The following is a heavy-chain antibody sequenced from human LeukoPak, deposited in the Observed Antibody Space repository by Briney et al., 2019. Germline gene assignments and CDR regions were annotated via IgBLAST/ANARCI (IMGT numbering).Heavy chain of an antibody. J-gene: IGHJ4*02. Sequence: GGSLRLSCVASGFAFSSHAMAWVRQAPGKGLEWVSAIGGRGGSTYYADSVKGRFTISRDNSKNTLYLQMNSLRAEDTALYYCARDPGVVAFHYFDFWGQGTLVTVSS. V-gene: IGHV3-23*01. D-gene: IGHD3-3*01. CDR2: IGGRGGST. CDR3: ARDPGVVAFHYFDF. CDR1: GFAFSSHA.